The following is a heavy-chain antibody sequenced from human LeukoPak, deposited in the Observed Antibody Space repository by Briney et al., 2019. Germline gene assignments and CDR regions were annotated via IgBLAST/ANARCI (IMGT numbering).Heavy chain of an antibody. CDR1: GFTFDDYG. J-gene: IGHJ4*02. V-gene: IGHV3-20*04. D-gene: IGHD3-22*01. CDR2: INWNGGST. CDR3: ARGFSYYDSSGYGGRFDY. Sequence: GGSLRLSCAASGFTFDDYGMSWVRQAPGKGLEWVPGINWNGGSTGYADSVKGRFTISRDNAKNSLYLQMNSLRAEDTALYYCARGFSYYDSSGYGGRFDYWGQGTLVTVSS.